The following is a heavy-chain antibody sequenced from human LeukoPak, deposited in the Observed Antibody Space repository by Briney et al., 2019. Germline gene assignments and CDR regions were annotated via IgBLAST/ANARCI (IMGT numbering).Heavy chain of an antibody. Sequence: PGGSLRLSCAASGFTFNSYEMNWVRQAPGKGLEWVSYISSSGSTMYYADPVKGRFTISRDNAKNSLYLQMNSLRVEDTAVYYCARALRAVWGYYFDYWGQGTLVTVSS. D-gene: IGHD7-27*01. J-gene: IGHJ4*02. V-gene: IGHV3-48*03. CDR1: GFTFNSYE. CDR3: ARALRAVWGYYFDY. CDR2: ISSSGSTM.